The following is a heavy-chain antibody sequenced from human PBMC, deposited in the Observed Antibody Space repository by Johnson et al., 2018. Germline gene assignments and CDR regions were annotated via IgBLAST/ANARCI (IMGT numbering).Heavy chain of an antibody. Sequence: EVQLVESGAEVKKPGESLKISCKGSGYSFTSYWIGWVRQMPGKGLEWMGIIYPGDSATRYSPSFQGQVTFSADRSIRTAYLQWGSLKASDTAMYYCARSTGDLAEQAFDIWGQGTLVSGSS. D-gene: IGHD3-10*01. J-gene: IGHJ3*02. CDR2: IYPGDSAT. CDR3: ARSTGDLAEQAFDI. CDR1: GYSFTSYW. V-gene: IGHV5-51*01.